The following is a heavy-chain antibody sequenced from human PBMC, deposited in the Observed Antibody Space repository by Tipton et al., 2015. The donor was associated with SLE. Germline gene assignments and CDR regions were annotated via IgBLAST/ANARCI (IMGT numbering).Heavy chain of an antibody. D-gene: IGHD3-3*01. V-gene: IGHV4-4*02. CDR1: GGSISSSNW. Sequence: TLSLTCAVSGGSISSSNWWSWVRQPPGKGLEWIGEIYHSGTTSYSPSLKSRVTISVDTSKNQFSLKLNSVTAADTAVYYCARGLDFWSGPYFHYWGQGTLVTVSS. CDR2: IYHSGTT. CDR3: ARGLDFWSGPYFHY. J-gene: IGHJ4*02.